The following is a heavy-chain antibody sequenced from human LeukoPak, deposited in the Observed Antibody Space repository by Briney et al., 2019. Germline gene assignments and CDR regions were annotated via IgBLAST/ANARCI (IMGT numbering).Heavy chain of an antibody. J-gene: IGHJ4*02. V-gene: IGHV3-48*03. CDR1: GVTFSTYS. CDR3: ARRFDS. Sequence: PGGSLRLSCAASGVTFSTYSMNWVRQAPGKGLEWVSYISSTGTIYYADSVKGRFTISRDNAKNSLYLQMNSLRAEDTAIYYCARRFDSWGQGTLVTVSS. CDR2: ISSTGTI.